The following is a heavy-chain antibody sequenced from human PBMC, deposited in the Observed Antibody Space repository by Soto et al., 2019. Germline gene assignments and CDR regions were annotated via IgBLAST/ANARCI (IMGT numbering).Heavy chain of an antibody. V-gene: IGHV4-34*01. J-gene: IGHJ4*02. Sequence: QVQLQQWGAGLLKPSETLSLTCAVYGGSFSGYYWSWIRQPPGKGLEWIGEINHSGSTNYNPSLKSRVTISVDTSKNQFSLKLSSVTAADTAVYYCARGPASAGNSYSSSWLARKYYFDYWGQGTLVTVSS. D-gene: IGHD6-13*01. CDR2: INHSGST. CDR1: GGSFSGYY. CDR3: ARGPASAGNSYSSSWLARKYYFDY.